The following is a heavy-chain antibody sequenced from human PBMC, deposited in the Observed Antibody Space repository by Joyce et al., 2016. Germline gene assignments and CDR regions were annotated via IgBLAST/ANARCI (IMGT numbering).Heavy chain of an antibody. D-gene: IGHD6-19*01. Sequence: EVQLVQSGAEVKKPGESLKISCKGSGYSFTTYWIALVRQMPGKGLEWMGIINPGDSDTRYSPSCQGQVTISADKSISTAYLQWRSLKASDTAMYYCARPSRIAYSSAWSWFDPWGQGTLVTVSS. J-gene: IGHJ5*02. CDR2: INPGDSDT. CDR3: ARPSRIAYSSAWSWFDP. CDR1: GYSFTTYW. V-gene: IGHV5-51*01.